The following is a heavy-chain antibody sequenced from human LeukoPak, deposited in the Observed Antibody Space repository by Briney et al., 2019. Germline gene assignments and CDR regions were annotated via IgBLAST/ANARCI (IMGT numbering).Heavy chain of an antibody. J-gene: IGHJ4*02. D-gene: IGHD6-13*01. CDR3: AKERAAALDY. V-gene: IGHV3-30*18. Sequence: GGSLRLSCAASGFTFSSYGMHWVRQAPGKGLEWVAVISYDGSNKYYADSVKGRFTISRDNSKNTLYLQMNSLRAVDTAVYYCAKERAAALDYWGQGTLVTVSS. CDR1: GFTFSSYG. CDR2: ISYDGSNK.